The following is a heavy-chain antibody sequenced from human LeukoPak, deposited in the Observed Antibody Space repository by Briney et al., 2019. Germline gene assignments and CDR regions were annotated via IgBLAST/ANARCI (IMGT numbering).Heavy chain of an antibody. CDR3: ARGDYGDYVHWYFDP. CDR1: GFTFSRYD. J-gene: IGHJ2*01. V-gene: IGHV3-33*01. Sequence: PGGSLRLSCAASGFTFSRYDMHWVRQAPGKGLEWVAVIWYDGSNKYSVDSVKGRFTISRDNSKNTLYLQMNSPRAEDTAVYYCARGDYGDYVHWYFDPWGRGTLVTVSS. CDR2: IWYDGSNK. D-gene: IGHD4-17*01.